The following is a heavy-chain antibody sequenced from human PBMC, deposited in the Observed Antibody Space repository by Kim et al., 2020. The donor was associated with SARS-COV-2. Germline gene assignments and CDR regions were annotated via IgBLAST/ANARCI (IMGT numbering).Heavy chain of an antibody. J-gene: IGHJ4*02. D-gene: IGHD1-1*01. CDR1: GGSISSSSYY. CDR2: IYYSGST. CDR3: AIGTEVGSFDY. V-gene: IGHV4-39*01. Sequence: SETLSLTCTVSGGSISSSSYYWGWIRQPPGKGLEWIGSIYYSGSTYYNPSLKSRVTISVDTSKNQFSLKLSSVTAADTAVYYCAIGTEVGSFDYWGQGTLVTVSS.